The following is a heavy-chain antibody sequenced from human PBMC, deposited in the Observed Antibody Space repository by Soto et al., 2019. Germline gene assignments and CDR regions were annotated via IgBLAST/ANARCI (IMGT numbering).Heavy chain of an antibody. Sequence: GGSLRLSCTASGFTFGDYAMSWFLQAPGKGLEWVGFIRSKAYGGTTEYAASVKGRFTISRDDSKSIAYLQMNSLKTEDTAVYYCTRGTSNYGSGSYFYYYYGMDVWGQGTTVTVYS. V-gene: IGHV3-49*03. CDR1: GFTFGDYA. CDR3: TRGTSNYGSGSYFYYYYGMDV. D-gene: IGHD3-10*01. J-gene: IGHJ6*02. CDR2: IRSKAYGGTT.